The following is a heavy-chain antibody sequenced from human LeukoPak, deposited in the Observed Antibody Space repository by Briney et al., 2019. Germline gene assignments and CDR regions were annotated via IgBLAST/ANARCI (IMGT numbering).Heavy chain of an antibody. J-gene: IGHJ1*01. CDR3: ARVENSGWYETKYFQH. D-gene: IGHD6-19*01. Sequence: SETLSLTCAVYGGSFSGYYWSWVRQPPGKGLEWIGYIYYSGSTNYNPSLKSRVTISVDTSKNQFSLKLSSVTAADTAVYYCARVENSGWYETKYFQHWGQGTLVTVSS. CDR2: IYYSGST. V-gene: IGHV4-59*01. CDR1: GGSFSGYY.